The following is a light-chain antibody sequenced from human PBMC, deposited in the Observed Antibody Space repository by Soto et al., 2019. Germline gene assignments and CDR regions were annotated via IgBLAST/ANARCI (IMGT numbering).Light chain of an antibody. J-gene: IGKJ1*01. CDR3: QQYYSYPRT. CDR1: QGISIY. Sequence: AIRMTQSPSSFSASTGDRVPITCRASQGISIYLAGYQQKPGKAPKLLIYAESTLQSGVPSRFSGSGSGTDFTLTISCLQSEDFATYYCQQYYSYPRTFGQGTKVEIK. V-gene: IGKV1-8*01. CDR2: AES.